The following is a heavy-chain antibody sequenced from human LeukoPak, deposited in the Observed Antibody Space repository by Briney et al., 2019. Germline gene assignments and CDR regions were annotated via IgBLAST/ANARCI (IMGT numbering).Heavy chain of an antibody. D-gene: IGHD3-10*02. CDR3: AELGITMIGGV. V-gene: IGHV3-7*01. CDR1: GFTFSRNW. J-gene: IGHJ6*04. CDR2: IKQDGSET. Sequence: GGSLRLSCAASGFTFSRNWMSWVRQAPGSGLEWVANIKQDGSETYYVDSVEGRFTISRDNAKNSLYLQMNSLRAEDTAVYYCAELGITMIGGVWGKGTTVTISS.